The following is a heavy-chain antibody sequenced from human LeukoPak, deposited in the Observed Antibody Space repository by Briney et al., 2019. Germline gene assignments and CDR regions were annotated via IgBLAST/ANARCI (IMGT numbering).Heavy chain of an antibody. CDR3: GRHANGDSSAAFDL. D-gene: IGHD2-8*01. J-gene: IGHJ3*01. V-gene: IGHV4-4*02. Sequence: SGTLSLTCAVSGDSISDKYWWRWVRQFPDKGLEWIGEVYRSGGTSYNPSLKSRVTVSIDYSKNQFSLNLRSVTAADTAVYYCGRHANGDSSAAFDLWGQGAMVFVSS. CDR1: GDSISDKYW. CDR2: VYRSGGT.